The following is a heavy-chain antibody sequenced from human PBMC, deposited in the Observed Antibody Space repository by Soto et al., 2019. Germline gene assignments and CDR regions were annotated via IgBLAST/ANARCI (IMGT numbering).Heavy chain of an antibody. CDR2: IWYDGSNK. J-gene: IGHJ6*02. CDR1: GFTFSSYG. D-gene: IGHD3-16*01. Sequence: GGSLRLSCAASGFTFSSYGMHWVRQAPGKGLEWVAVIWYDGSNKYYADSVKGRFTISRDNSKNTLYLQMNSLRAEDTAVYYCARDLGHRALAYGMDVWGQGTTVTVSS. CDR3: ARDLGHRALAYGMDV. V-gene: IGHV3-33*01.